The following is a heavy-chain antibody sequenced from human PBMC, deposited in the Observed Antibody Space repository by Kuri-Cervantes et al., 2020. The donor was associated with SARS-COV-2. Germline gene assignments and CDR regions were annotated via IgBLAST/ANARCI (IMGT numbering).Heavy chain of an antibody. D-gene: IGHD5-12*01. V-gene: IGHV3-7*01. CDR2: IKQDGSEK. CDR1: GFTFSDYY. CDR3: ARETSGYEYSFDY. Sequence: GESLKISCAASGFTFSDYYMSWVRQAPGKGLEWVANIKQDGSEKYYVDSVKGRFTISRDNAKNSLYLQMNSLRAEDTAVYYCARETSGYEYSFDYWGQGTLVTVSS. J-gene: IGHJ4*02.